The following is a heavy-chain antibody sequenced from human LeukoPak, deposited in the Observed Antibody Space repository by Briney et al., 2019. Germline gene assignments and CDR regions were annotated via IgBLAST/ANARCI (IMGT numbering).Heavy chain of an antibody. CDR2: ISSLSGTI. CDR1: GFTFSSYS. J-gene: IGHJ6*04. Sequence: PGGSLRLSCAASGFTFSSYSMNWVRQAPGKVLEWVSYISSLSGTIYYADSVKGRFTISRDNAKNSLYLQMNSLRAEDTAVYYCAELGITMIGGVWGKGTTVTISS. CDR3: AELGITMIGGV. V-gene: IGHV3-48*04. D-gene: IGHD3-10*02.